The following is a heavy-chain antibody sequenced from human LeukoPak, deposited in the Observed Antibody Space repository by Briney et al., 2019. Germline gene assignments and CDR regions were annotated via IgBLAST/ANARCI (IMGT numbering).Heavy chain of an antibody. CDR1: GFTFSSYA. CDR2: ISGSGGST. D-gene: IGHD3-22*01. J-gene: IGHJ4*02. V-gene: IGHV3-23*01. CDR3: AKDINDLSPYYDSSGYYNY. Sequence: PGGSLRLSCAASGFTFSSYAMSWVRQAPGKGLEWDSAISGSGGSTYYADSVKGRFTISRDNSKNTLYLQMNSPRAEDTAVYYCAKDINDLSPYYDSSGYYNYWGQGTLVTVSS.